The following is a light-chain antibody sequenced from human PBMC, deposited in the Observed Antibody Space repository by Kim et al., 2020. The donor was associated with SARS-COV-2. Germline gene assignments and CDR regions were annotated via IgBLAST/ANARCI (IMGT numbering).Light chain of an antibody. J-gene: IGLJ2*01. V-gene: IGLV3-19*01. CDR3: NSRDSNNNVL. CDR2: GKN. Sequence: VALGQTVRMKCQGDSLRSYYATWYQQKPGQAPILVIYGKNNRPSGIPDRFSGSSSGNTASLTITGTQAGDEADYYCNSRDSNNNVLFGGGTRLTVL. CDR1: SLRSYY.